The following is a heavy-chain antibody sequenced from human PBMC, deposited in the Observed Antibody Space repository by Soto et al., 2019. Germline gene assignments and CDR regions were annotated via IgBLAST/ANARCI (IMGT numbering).Heavy chain of an antibody. Sequence: EVQLLESGGGLVQPGGSLRLSCAASGFTFSSYAMSWVRQAPGKGLEWVSAISGSGGSTYYADSVKGRFTISRDNSKNTLYLQINSVRAEDTAVYYCAKVGDSIYVWDYFDSWGQGTLVTVSS. J-gene: IGHJ4*02. CDR1: GFTFSSYA. D-gene: IGHD3-16*01. CDR3: AKVGDSIYVWDYFDS. V-gene: IGHV3-23*01. CDR2: ISGSGGST.